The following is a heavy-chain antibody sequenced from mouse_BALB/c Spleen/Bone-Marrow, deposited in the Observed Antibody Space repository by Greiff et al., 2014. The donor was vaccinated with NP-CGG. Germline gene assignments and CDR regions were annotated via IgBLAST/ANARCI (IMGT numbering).Heavy chain of an antibody. Sequence: EVQLQQSGPELVKPGASVKISCKASGYTFTDYNMQWVKQNHGKSLEWIGYIYPYNGNTGYNQKFKSKATLTVDNSSSTAYMELRSLTSEDSAVYYCARGVYYDYDVWFANWGQGTLVTVSA. CDR3: ARGVYYDYDVWFAN. CDR1: GYTFTDYN. V-gene: IGHV1S29*02. J-gene: IGHJ3*01. D-gene: IGHD2-4*01. CDR2: IYPYNGNT.